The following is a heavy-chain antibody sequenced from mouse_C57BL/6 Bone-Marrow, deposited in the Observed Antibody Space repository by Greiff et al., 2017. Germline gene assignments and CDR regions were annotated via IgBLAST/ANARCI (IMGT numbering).Heavy chain of an antibody. V-gene: IGHV1-18*01. CDR1: GYTFTDYN. CDR2: INPNNGGT. J-gene: IGHJ2*01. CDR3: ARCGTTVVPYYFDY. D-gene: IGHD1-1*01. Sequence: EVQLQQSGPELVKPGASVKIPCKASGYTFTDYNMDWVKQSHGKSLEWIGDINPNNGGTIYNQKFKGKATLTVDKSSSTAYMELRSPTSEDTAVYYCARCGTTVVPYYFDYWGQGTTLTVSS.